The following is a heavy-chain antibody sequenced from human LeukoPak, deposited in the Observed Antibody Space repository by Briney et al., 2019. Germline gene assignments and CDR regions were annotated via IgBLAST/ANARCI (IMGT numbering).Heavy chain of an antibody. V-gene: IGHV3-74*01. CDR1: GFTFNSYW. J-gene: IGHJ4*02. CDR2: INSDGRST. Sequence: GGSLRLFCAASGFTFNSYWMHRVRQAPGKGLVWVSHINSDGRSTSYADSVKGRFTISRDNAKNTLYLQMNSPRAEDTAVYYCARGGVAGTFDYWGQGTLVTVSS. CDR3: ARGGVAGTFDY. D-gene: IGHD6-19*01.